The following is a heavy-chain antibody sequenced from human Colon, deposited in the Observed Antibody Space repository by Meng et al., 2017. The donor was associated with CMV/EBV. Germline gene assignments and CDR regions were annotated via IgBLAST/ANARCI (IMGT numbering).Heavy chain of an antibody. Sequence: GESLKISCAASGFSFSTSWMHWVRQTPGKGLVWVSHINSDGRARRYADSVKGRFSISRDNAKNSLYLQMNSLRLEDTALYYCARTAALAPLGPFDVWGQGTTVTVSS. D-gene: IGHD6-25*01. V-gene: IGHV3-74*01. CDR3: ARTAALAPLGPFDV. J-gene: IGHJ3*01. CDR1: GFSFSTSW. CDR2: INSDGRAR.